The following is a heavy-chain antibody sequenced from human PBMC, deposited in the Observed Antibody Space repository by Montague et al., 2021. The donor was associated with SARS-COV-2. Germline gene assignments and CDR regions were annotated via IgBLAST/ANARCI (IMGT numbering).Heavy chain of an antibody. J-gene: IGHJ3*01. CDR3: AEEREVVRAARTLVAFDL. Sequence: SETLSLTCGVYGGSFSVYYWSWLRQSPRSGLEWIADINHNGTTNYNPSLKSRVSISVDTSKNQFTLKLTSVTAADTAMYYCAEEREVVRAARTLVAFDLWGQGTMVTVSS. V-gene: IGHV4-34*01. CDR2: INHNGTT. D-gene: IGHD2-2*01. CDR1: GGSFSVYY.